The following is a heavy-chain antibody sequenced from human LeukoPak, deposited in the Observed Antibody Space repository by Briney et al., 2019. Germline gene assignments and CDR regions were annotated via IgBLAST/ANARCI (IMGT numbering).Heavy chain of an antibody. D-gene: IGHD2-21*02. CDR3: ACERQTAYEIGIASVSHYFDY. V-gene: IGHV1-2*02. CDR2: INPNSGGT. CDR1: GYTFTSYG. J-gene: IGHJ4*02. Sequence: ASVKVSCKASGYTFTSYGISWVRQAPGQGLEWMGWINPNSGGTNYAQKFQGRVTMTRDTSISTAYMELSRLRSDDTAVYYFACERQTAYEIGIASVSHYFDYWGQGTLVTVSS.